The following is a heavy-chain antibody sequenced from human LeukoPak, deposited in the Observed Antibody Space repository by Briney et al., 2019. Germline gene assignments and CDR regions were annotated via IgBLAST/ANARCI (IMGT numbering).Heavy chain of an antibody. Sequence: SETLSLTCAVYGGSFSGYYWSWIRQPPGEGLEWIGEINHSGSTNYNPSLKSRVTISVDTSKNQFSLKLSSVTAADTAVYYCARGRWPRRGWFDPWGQGTLVTVSS. J-gene: IGHJ5*02. CDR1: GGSFSGYY. CDR3: ARGRWPRRGWFDP. V-gene: IGHV4-34*01. CDR2: INHSGST.